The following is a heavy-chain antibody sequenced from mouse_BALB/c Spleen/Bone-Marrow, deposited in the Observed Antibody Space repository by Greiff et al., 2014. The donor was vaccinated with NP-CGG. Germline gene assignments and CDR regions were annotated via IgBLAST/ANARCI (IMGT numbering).Heavy chain of an antibody. CDR1: GFSLTSYG. D-gene: IGHD2-3*01. V-gene: IGHV2-9*02. J-gene: IGHJ1*01. Sequence: VKIQESGPGLVAPSQSLSITCTVSGFSLTSYGVHWVRQPPGKCLEWLGVIWAGGSTNYNSALMSRLSISKDNSKSQVFLKMNSLQTDDPAMYYCARVYLWYFDVWGAGTTVTVSS. CDR2: IWAGGST. CDR3: ARVYLWYFDV.